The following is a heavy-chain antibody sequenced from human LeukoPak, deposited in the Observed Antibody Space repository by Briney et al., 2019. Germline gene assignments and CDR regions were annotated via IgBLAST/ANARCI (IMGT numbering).Heavy chain of an antibody. D-gene: IGHD3-22*01. CDR3: AKSWNYYDSSGDDALDI. CDR2: ISYDGSTK. J-gene: IGHJ3*02. Sequence: PGGSLRLSCTASGFTFSTYGMHWVRQAPGKGLEWVTLISYDGSTKYYSDSVKGRFTISRDNSKNTLYLQMNSLRVEDTAVYYCAKSWNYYDSSGDDALDIWGQGTMVTVSS. V-gene: IGHV3-30*18. CDR1: GFTFSTYG.